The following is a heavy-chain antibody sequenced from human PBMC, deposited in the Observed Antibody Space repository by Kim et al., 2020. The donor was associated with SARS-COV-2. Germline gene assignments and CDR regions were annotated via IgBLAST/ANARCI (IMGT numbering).Heavy chain of an antibody. CDR1: GFTFSSHA. Sequence: GGSLRLSCAASGFTFSSHAMHWVRQAPGKGLEWVAVISYAGSNKHYADSVKGRFTMSRDNSKNTLFLQMNSLRLEDTAVYYCARDLDSSGSGYYAMDVWGQGTTVTVSS. CDR3: ARDLDSSGSGYYAMDV. V-gene: IGHV3-30-3*01. CDR2: ISYAGSNK. D-gene: IGHD3-22*01. J-gene: IGHJ6*02.